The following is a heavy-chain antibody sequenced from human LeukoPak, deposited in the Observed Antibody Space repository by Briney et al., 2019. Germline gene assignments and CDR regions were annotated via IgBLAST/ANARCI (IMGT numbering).Heavy chain of an antibody. J-gene: IGHJ4*02. V-gene: IGHV1-8*01. CDR1: GYTFTSYD. Sequence: ASVKVSCKASGYTFTSYDINWVRQATGQGLEWMGWMNPNSGNTGYAQKFQGRVTMTRNTSISTAYMALSSLRSEDTAVYYCARGRFRRRHNWNDEMAYWGQGTLVTVSS. CDR2: MNPNSGNT. CDR3: ARGRFRRRHNWNDEMAY. D-gene: IGHD1-20*01.